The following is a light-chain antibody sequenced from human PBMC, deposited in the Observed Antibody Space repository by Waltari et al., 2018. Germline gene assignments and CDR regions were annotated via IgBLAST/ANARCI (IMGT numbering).Light chain of an antibody. J-gene: IGLJ2*01. V-gene: IGLV3-1*01. Sequence: SYELTQPPSVSVSPGQTASLTCSGDRLGDKYAYWYQQKPGQSPVRVIYQDSRRSSGIPERFSGSNSGNTATLTISGSQAMDEADYYCQAWDSNTVVFGGGTKLTVI. CDR1: RLGDKY. CDR2: QDS. CDR3: QAWDSNTVV.